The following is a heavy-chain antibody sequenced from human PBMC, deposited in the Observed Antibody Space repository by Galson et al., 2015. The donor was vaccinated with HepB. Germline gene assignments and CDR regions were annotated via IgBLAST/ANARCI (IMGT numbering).Heavy chain of an antibody. D-gene: IGHD1-26*01. CDR1: GISFSSYA. J-gene: IGHJ6*03. Sequence: SLRLSCAASGISFSSYAMTWVRQAPGKGLEWVSAISGSGGHTYYADSVKGRFTISRDNSKNTLYLQMKSLRAEDTAIYYCATQVDPHHYYNYMDVWGKGTTVTVSS. CDR2: ISGSGGHT. CDR3: ATQVDPHHYYNYMDV. V-gene: IGHV3-23*01.